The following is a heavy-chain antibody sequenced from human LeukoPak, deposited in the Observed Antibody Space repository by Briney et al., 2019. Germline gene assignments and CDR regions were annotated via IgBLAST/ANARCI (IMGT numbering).Heavy chain of an antibody. Sequence: SQTLSLTCTVSGGSISSNSYYWSWIRQPAGKGLEWIGRIYTSGSTNYNPSLKSRVTLSVDTSKTQFSLRLSSVTAADTAVYYCAREDSGSYYNYYYFYMDVWGKGTTVTISS. D-gene: IGHD3-10*01. CDR2: IYTSGST. CDR3: AREDSGSYYNYYYFYMDV. V-gene: IGHV4-61*02. CDR1: GGSISSNSYY. J-gene: IGHJ6*03.